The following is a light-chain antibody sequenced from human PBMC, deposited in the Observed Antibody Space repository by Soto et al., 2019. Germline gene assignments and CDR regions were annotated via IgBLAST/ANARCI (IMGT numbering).Light chain of an antibody. CDR1: SSDIGSYNL. J-gene: IGLJ3*02. CDR2: EVN. Sequence: QSALSQPASVSGSPGQSVTISCTGTSSDIGSYNLVSWYHHHPGQAPKLVIYEVNKRPSVDSNRFSGSKSGNTASLTIAGLQPEDEGEYYCWSYAGGRTFVVFGGGTKLTVL. CDR3: WSYAGGRTFVV. V-gene: IGLV2-23*02.